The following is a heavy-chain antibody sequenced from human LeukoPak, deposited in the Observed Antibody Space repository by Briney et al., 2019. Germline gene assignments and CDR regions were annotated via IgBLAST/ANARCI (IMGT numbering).Heavy chain of an antibody. V-gene: IGHV3-48*02. CDR1: GFTFSSYS. CDR3: ARFANFWSGANDY. D-gene: IGHD3-3*01. J-gene: IGHJ4*02. CDR2: ISSGSSSI. Sequence: GGSLRLSCAASGFTFSSYSMNWVRQAPGKGLEWVSYISSGSSSIYYADSVKGRFTISRDNAKNSLYLQMNSLRDEDTAGYYCARFANFWSGANDYWGQGTLVTVSS.